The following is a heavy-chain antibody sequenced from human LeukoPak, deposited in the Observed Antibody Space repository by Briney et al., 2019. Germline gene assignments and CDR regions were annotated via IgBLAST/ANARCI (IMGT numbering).Heavy chain of an antibody. D-gene: IGHD3-9*01. Sequence: ASVKVSCKASGYTFTSYGIGWVRQAPGQGLEWMGWTSAYNGNTNYAQKLQGRVTMTTDTSTSTAYMELRSLRSDDTAVYYCARVYYDILTGYGSFGAFDIWGQGTMVTVSS. CDR1: GYTFTSYG. V-gene: IGHV1-18*01. CDR2: TSAYNGNT. J-gene: IGHJ3*02. CDR3: ARVYYDILTGYGSFGAFDI.